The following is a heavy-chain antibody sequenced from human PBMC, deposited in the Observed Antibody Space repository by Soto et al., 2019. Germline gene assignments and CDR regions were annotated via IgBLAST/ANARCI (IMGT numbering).Heavy chain of an antibody. D-gene: IGHD3-3*01. J-gene: IGHJ5*02. CDR2: ISSSSYI. CDR1: GFTFSSYS. V-gene: IGHV3-21*01. CDR3: ARDLGPYYDFWSGYYTGWFDP. Sequence: GGSLRLSCAASGFTFSSYSMNWVRQAPGKGLEWVSSISSSSYIYYADSVKGRFTISRDNAKNSLYLQMNSLRAEDTAVYYCARDLGPYYDFWSGYYTGWFDPWGQGTLVTVSS.